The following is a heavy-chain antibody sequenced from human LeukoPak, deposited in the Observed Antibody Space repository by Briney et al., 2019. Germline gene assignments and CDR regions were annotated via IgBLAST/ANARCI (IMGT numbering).Heavy chain of an antibody. D-gene: IGHD3-9*01. CDR3: AKDAPRTLRYFDWLSADFDY. Sequence: GGSLRLSCAASGFTLSSYAMSWVRQAPGKGLEWVSAISDTGSTYYADSVKGRFTISRDNSKNTLYLQMNSLRAEDTAVYYCAKDAPRTLRYFDWLSADFDYWGQGTLVTVSS. CDR1: GFTLSSYA. V-gene: IGHV3-23*01. J-gene: IGHJ4*02. CDR2: ISDTGST.